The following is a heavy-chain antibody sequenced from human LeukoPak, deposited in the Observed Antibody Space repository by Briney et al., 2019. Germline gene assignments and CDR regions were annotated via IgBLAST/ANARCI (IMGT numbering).Heavy chain of an antibody. V-gene: IGHV1-69*05. CDR1: GGTFSSYA. Sequence: SVKVSCKASGGTFSSYAISWVRQAPGQGLEWMGSIIPIFGTANYAQKFQGRVTITTDESTSTAYMELSSLRSEDTAVYYCARATYYYDSSGYYLDYWGQGTLVTVSS. CDR2: IIPIFGTA. D-gene: IGHD3-22*01. CDR3: ARATYYYDSSGYYLDY. J-gene: IGHJ4*02.